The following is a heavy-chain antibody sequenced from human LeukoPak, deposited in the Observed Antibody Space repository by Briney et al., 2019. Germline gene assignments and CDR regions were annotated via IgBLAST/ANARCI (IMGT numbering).Heavy chain of an antibody. CDR2: IKSKTDGCTT. D-gene: IGHD6-13*01. V-gene: IGHV3-15*01. CDR1: GFTFSNAW. J-gene: IGHJ6*03. CDR3: TTESSYSSSWYGRVYYSYMDV. Sequence: GGSLRLSCAASGFTFSNAWMSWVRQAPGKGLEWFGRIKSKTDGCTTDYAAPVKGRFTISRDDSKNTLYLQMNSLKTEATAVYYCTTESSYSSSWYGRVYYSYMDVWGKGTTVTVSS.